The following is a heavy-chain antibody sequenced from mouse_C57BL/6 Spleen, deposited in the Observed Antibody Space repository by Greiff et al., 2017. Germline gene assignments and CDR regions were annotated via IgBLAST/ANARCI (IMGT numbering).Heavy chain of an antibody. J-gene: IGHJ2*01. CDR2: IYPRSGNT. Sequence: VKLQQSGAELARPGASVKLSCKASGYTFTSYGISWVKQRTGQGLEWIGEIYPRSGNTYYNEKFKGKATLTADKSSSTAYMELRSLTSEDSAVYFCARETVVATPFDYWGQGTTLTVSS. CDR3: ARETVVATPFDY. D-gene: IGHD1-1*01. V-gene: IGHV1-81*01. CDR1: GYTFTSYG.